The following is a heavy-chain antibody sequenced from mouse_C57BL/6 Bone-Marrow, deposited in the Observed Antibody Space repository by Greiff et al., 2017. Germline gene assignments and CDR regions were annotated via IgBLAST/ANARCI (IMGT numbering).Heavy chain of an antibody. CDR1: GYTFTSYT. Sequence: QVQLQQSGAELARPGASVKMSCKASGYTFTSYTMHWVKQRPGQGMEWIGYINPSSGYTKYNQKFKDKATLTADKSSSTAYMQLSSLTSEDSAFYYCARCPPGYAMDYWGQGTSVTVSS. CDR3: ARCPPGYAMDY. CDR2: INPSSGYT. V-gene: IGHV1-4*01. J-gene: IGHJ4*01.